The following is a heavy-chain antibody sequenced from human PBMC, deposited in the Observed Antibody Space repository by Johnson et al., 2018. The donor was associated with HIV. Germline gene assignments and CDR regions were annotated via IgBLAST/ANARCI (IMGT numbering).Heavy chain of an antibody. CDR1: GFTFSNAW. D-gene: IGHD3-10*01. V-gene: IGHV3-15*01. Sequence: VQLVESGGGLVKPGGSLRLSCAASGFTFSNAWMSWVRQAPGKGLEWAGRIKSKTDGGTTDYAAPVKGRFTISRDDSKNTLYLQMNSLKTEDTAVYCCTTDLIGRYYGSGLRDAFDIWGQGTMVTVSS. CDR3: TTDLIGRYYGSGLRDAFDI. J-gene: IGHJ3*02. CDR2: IKSKTDGGTT.